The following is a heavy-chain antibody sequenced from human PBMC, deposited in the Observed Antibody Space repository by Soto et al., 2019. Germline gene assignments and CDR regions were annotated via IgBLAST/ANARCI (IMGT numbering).Heavy chain of an antibody. Sequence: GSLRLSCXASGFTFSSYSMNWVRQAPGKGLEWVSYISSSSSTIYYADSVKGRFTISRDNAKNSLYLQMNSLRDEDTAVYYCASSEIHNYYDSSGPPGYWGQGTLVTVSS. CDR3: ASSEIHNYYDSSGPPGY. D-gene: IGHD3-22*01. J-gene: IGHJ4*02. CDR2: ISSSSSTI. CDR1: GFTFSSYS. V-gene: IGHV3-48*02.